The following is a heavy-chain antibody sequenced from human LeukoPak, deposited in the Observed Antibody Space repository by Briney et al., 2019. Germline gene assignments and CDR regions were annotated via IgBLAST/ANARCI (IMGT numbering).Heavy chain of an antibody. V-gene: IGHV3-21*01. CDR2: ITSSSSYI. Sequence: PGGSLRLSCAASGFTFSSYSMNWVRQAPGKGLEWVSSITSSSSYIYYADSLKGRFTISRDNAKNSLYLQMNSLRAEDTAVYYCARERPRYGMDVWDQGTTVTVSS. CDR1: GFTFSSYS. CDR3: ARERPRYGMDV. J-gene: IGHJ6*02.